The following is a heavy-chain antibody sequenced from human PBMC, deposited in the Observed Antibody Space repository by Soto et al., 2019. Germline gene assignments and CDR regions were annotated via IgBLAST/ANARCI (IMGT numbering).Heavy chain of an antibody. CDR3: VREKYRGNPNRDV. CDR2: TYYRSKWFY. V-gene: IGHV6-1*01. Sequence: SQTLSLTCVISGDSVSSNSAAWNWIRQSPSRGLEWLGRTYYRSKWFYDYAVSVKSRITINPDTSKNQFSLQLNSVTPEETAVYYCVREKYRGNPNRDVWGKETRLTVSS. CDR1: GDSVSSNSAA. D-gene: IGHD5-12*01. J-gene: IGHJ6*03.